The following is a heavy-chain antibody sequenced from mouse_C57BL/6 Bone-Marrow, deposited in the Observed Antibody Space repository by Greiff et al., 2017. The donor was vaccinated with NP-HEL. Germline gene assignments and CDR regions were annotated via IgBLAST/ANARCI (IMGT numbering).Heavy chain of an antibody. CDR3: VRSGPYWYFDV. D-gene: IGHD3-2*02. V-gene: IGHV10-1*01. CDR2: IRSKSNNYAT. J-gene: IGHJ1*03. CDR1: GFSFNTYA. Sequence: GGGLVQPKGSLKLSCAASGFSFNTYAMNWVRQAPGKGLEWVARIRSKSNNYATYYADSVKDRFTISRDDSESMLYLQMNNLKTEDTAMYYCVRSGPYWYFDVWGTGTTVTVSS.